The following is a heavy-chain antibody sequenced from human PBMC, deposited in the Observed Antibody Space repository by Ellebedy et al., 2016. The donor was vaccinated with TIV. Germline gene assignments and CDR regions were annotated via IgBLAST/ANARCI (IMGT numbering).Heavy chain of an antibody. V-gene: IGHV3-48*01. Sequence: PGGSLRLSCAASGFTFSNYAMHWVRQAPGRGLEWVSYISSSSNTIYYADSVKGRFTISRDNAKNSLYLQMNSLRAEDTAVYYFAKSFTANWFDPWGQGTLVTVSS. CDR3: AKSFTANWFDP. J-gene: IGHJ5*02. CDR1: GFTFSNYA. CDR2: ISSSSNTI.